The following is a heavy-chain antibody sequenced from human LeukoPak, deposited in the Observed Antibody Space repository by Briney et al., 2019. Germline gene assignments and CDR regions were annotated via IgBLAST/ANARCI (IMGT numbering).Heavy chain of an antibody. Sequence: GGCLRLSCVASGFTFTTYAMGWVRQVAGKGLEWVAAISGSGGSTYYADTVRGRLTISRDTSNNMLYLQMNSLRAEGPAVYYCAKDVVRGSGRINWCDPWGQGTLVTVSS. CDR3: AKDVVRGSGRINWCDP. D-gene: IGHD3-10*01. CDR1: GFTFTTYA. V-gene: IGHV3-23*01. J-gene: IGHJ5*02. CDR2: ISGSGGST.